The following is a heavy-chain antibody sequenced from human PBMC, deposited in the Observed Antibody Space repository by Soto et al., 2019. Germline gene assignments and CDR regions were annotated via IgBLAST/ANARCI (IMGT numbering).Heavy chain of an antibody. CDR1: GFSLSTSGVG. V-gene: IGHV2-5*02. CDR2: IFWDDDK. CDR3: AHSPVEMATITTQYFDY. D-gene: IGHD5-12*01. J-gene: IGHJ4*02. Sequence: GPTLVTPTQTLTLTCTFSGFSLSTSGVGVGWIRQPQGKALEWLSLIFWDDDKRYSPSLKSRLTITKDTSKNQVVLTMTNMDPVDTATYYCAHSPVEMATITTQYFDYWGQGTLVTVSS.